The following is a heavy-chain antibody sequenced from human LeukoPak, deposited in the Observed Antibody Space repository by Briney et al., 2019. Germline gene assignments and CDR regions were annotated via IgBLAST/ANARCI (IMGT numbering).Heavy chain of an antibody. V-gene: IGHV4-38-2*01. Sequence: SETLSLTWSVSGYSIRSGYYWGWIRQPPGKGLEWIASIYHSGTTFYTPSLKSRVTIAVDTSKNQVSLKLTSVTAADTGVYYCARSGYSYGPSYWYFDLWGRGTLVTVSS. CDR1: GYSIRSGYY. CDR3: ARSGYSYGPSYWYFDL. J-gene: IGHJ2*01. D-gene: IGHD5-18*01. CDR2: IYHSGTT.